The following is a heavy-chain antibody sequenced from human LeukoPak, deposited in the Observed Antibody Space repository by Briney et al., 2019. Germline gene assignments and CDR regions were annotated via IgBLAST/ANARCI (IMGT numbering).Heavy chain of an antibody. Sequence: ASVKVSCKASGYTFTVYYIHWVRQASGQGLEWMGWITPNSGGTKYAQKFQGRVTMTRDTSISTAYMELSRLRSDDTAVYYCARGHSSSWYAAYYFDYWGQGTLVTVSS. J-gene: IGHJ4*02. V-gene: IGHV1-2*02. CDR2: ITPNSGGT. D-gene: IGHD6-13*01. CDR1: GYTFTVYY. CDR3: ARGHSSSWYAAYYFDY.